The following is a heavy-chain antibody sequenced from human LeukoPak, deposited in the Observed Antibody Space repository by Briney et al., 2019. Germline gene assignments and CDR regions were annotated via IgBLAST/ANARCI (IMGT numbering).Heavy chain of an antibody. D-gene: IGHD5-18*01. CDR2: ISYDGSNK. V-gene: IGHV3-30-3*01. Sequence: PGGSLRLSCAASGFTFSSYAMHWVRQSPGKGLEWVAVISYDGSNKYYADSVKGRFTISRDNSKNTLYLQMNSLRAEDTAVYYCARDPDIYGSSYYGMDVWGQGTTVTVSS. CDR3: ARDPDIYGSSYYGMDV. J-gene: IGHJ6*02. CDR1: GFTFSSYA.